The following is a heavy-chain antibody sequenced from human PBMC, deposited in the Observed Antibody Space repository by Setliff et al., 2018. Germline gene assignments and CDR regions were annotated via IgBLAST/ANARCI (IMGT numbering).Heavy chain of an antibody. V-gene: IGHV1-2*02. CDR2: INPNTGGT. J-gene: IGHJ4*02. D-gene: IGHD1-26*01. CDR1: GFTFTDYG. Sequence: ASVKVSCKSSGFTFTDYGITWVRQVPGQGLEWMGCINPNTGGTRFAQKFQFGVTMTADKAITTAYMELTRLTSDDTAMYYCARDLLGSQGRTFDLWGQGTLVTVSS. CDR3: ARDLLGSQGRTFDL.